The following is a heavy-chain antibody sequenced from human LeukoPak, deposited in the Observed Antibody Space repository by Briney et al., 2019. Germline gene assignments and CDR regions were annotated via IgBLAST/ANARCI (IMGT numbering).Heavy chain of an antibody. CDR2: IIPIFGTA. V-gene: IGHV1-69*05. Sequence: SVKVSCKASGGTFGSYAISWVRQAPGQGLEWMGRIIPIFGTANYAQKFQGRVTITTDGSTSTAYMELSSLRSDDTAVYYCARDRYDSSGYYPRPGDYWGQGTLVTVS. CDR3: ARDRYDSSGYYPRPGDY. CDR1: GGTFGSYA. J-gene: IGHJ4*02. D-gene: IGHD3-22*01.